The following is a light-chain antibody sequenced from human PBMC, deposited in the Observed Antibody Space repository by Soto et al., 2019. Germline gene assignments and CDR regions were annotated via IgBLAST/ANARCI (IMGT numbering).Light chain of an antibody. Sequence: QSVLTQPPSVSGAPGQRVTISCTESSPNIGATYDVHWYQQLPGRAPKLLIYGNTNRPSGVSDRFSASKSGTSASLAITGLQHEDDAYYVCQSHDISLAAVVFGGGTKLTVL. CDR1: SPNIGATYD. V-gene: IGLV1-40*01. J-gene: IGLJ2*01. CDR2: GNT. CDR3: QSHDISLAAVV.